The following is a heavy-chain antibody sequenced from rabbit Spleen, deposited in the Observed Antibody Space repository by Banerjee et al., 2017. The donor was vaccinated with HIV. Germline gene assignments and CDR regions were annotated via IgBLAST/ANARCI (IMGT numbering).Heavy chain of an antibody. D-gene: IGHD2-1*01. CDR3: AREDRDTIYAMDL. CDR1: GFSFSSSDY. CDR2: IDVGEGNT. V-gene: IGHV1S40*01. Sequence: QSLEESGGDLVKPGASLTLTCTASGFSFSSSDYLSWVRQAPGKGLEWIGIIDVGEGNTDYASWVNGRFTISSDNAQNTVDLQMSGLTAADTATYFCAREDRDTIYAMDLWGQGPSSPS. J-gene: IGHJ6*01.